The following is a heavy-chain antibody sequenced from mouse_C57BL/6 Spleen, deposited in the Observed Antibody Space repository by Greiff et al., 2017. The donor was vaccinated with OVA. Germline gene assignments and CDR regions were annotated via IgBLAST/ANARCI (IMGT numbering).Heavy chain of an antibody. CDR2: ISYDGSN. CDR3: ACTTVVAGFDY. J-gene: IGHJ2*01. CDR1: GYSITSGYY. D-gene: IGHD1-1*01. Sequence: ESGPGLVKPSQSLSLTCSVTGYSITSGYYWNWIRQFPGNKLEWMGYISYDGSNNYNPSLKNRISITRDTSKNQFFLKLNSVTTEDTATYYCACTTVVAGFDYWGQGTTLTVSS. V-gene: IGHV3-6*01.